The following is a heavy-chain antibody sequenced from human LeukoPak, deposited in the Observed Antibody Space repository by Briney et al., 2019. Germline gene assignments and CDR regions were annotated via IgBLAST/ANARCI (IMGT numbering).Heavy chain of an antibody. V-gene: IGHV4-59*01. Sequence: SETLSLTCTVSGGSISSYYWSWIRQPPGKGLEWIGYIYYSGSTNYNPSLKSRVTISVGTSKNQFSLDLSSVTAADTAVYYCARARYNWFDPWGQGTLVTVSS. CDR2: IYYSGST. CDR1: GGSISSYY. CDR3: ARARYNWFDP. J-gene: IGHJ5*02.